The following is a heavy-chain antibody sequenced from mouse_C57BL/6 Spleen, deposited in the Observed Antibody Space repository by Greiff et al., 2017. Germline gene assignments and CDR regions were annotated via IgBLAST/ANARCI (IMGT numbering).Heavy chain of an antibody. CDR2: IDPNSGGT. CDR1: GYTFTSYW. J-gene: IGHJ2*01. CDR3: ERWTGTVVAEDYFDH. V-gene: IGHV1-72*01. Sequence: QVQLQQPGAELVKPGASVKLSCKASGYTFTSYWMHWVKQRPGRGLEWIGRIDPNSGGTKYNEKFKSKATLTVDKPSSTAYIQLSSLTSEDSAVYYCERWTGTVVAEDYFDHWGQGTTLTVSS. D-gene: IGHD1-1*01.